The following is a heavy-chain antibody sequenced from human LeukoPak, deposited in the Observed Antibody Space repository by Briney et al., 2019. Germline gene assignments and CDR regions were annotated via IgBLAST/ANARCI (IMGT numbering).Heavy chain of an antibody. CDR2: IIPIFGTA. J-gene: IGHJ6*03. Sequence: ASVKVSCKASGGTFSSYAISWVRQAPGQGLEWMGGIIPIFGTANYAQKFQGRVTITADRSTSTACMELSSLRSEDTAVYYCARGRFGVCSGGSCSFYYYYYYMDVWGKGTTVTVSS. V-gene: IGHV1-69*06. CDR1: GGTFSSYA. D-gene: IGHD2-15*01. CDR3: ARGRFGVCSGGSCSFYYYYYYMDV.